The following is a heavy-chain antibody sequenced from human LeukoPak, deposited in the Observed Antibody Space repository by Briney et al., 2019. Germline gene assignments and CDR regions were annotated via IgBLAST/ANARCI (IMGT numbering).Heavy chain of an antibody. J-gene: IGHJ4*02. CDR3: VRRGIGIVGWGDY. CDR1: GFTFSSYA. CDR2: ISYDGSNK. D-gene: IGHD3-16*02. V-gene: IGHV3-30-3*01. Sequence: PGRSLRLSCAASGFTFSSYAMHWVRQAPGKGLEWVAVISYDGSNKYYADSVKGRFTISRDNAKNSLYLQMNSLRVDDTAVYYCVRRGIGIVGWGDYWGQGTLVTVSS.